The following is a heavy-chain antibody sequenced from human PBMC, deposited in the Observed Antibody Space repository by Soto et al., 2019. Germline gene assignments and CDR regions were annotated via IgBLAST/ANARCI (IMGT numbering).Heavy chain of an antibody. Sequence: QLQLQESGPGLVKPSETLSLTCTVSGGSISSSSYYWGWIRQPPGKGLEWIGSIYYSGSTYYNPSLKSRVTISVDTSKNQFSLKLSSVTAADTAVYYCARHTVVPAAIHDYWGQGTLVTVSS. CDR3: ARHTVVPAAIHDY. J-gene: IGHJ4*02. CDR1: GGSISSSSYY. CDR2: IYYSGST. D-gene: IGHD2-2*01. V-gene: IGHV4-39*01.